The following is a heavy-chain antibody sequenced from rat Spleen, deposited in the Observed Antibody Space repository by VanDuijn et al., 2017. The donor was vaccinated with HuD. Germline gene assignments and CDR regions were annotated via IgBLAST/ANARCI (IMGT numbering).Heavy chain of an antibody. Sequence: EVQLVESGGGLVQPGRSLKLSCAASGFTFSSFAMAWVRQAPKKGLEWVATITSGGSNTYYPDSVKGRFTISRDNAKSTLYLQMDSLRSEDTATYYCAKTRGRYFDYWGQGVMVTVSS. J-gene: IGHJ2*01. D-gene: IGHD1-4*01. CDR2: ITSGGSNT. CDR1: GFTFSSFA. V-gene: IGHV5-25*01. CDR3: AKTRGRYFDY.